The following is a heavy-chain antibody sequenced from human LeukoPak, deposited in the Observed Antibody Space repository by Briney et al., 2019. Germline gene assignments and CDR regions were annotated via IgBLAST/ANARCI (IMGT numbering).Heavy chain of an antibody. V-gene: IGHV4-59*11. D-gene: IGHD6-13*01. Sequence: SETLSLTCTVSGGSIRSHCWSWIRQPPGKGLEWIGYIHSRGGTNYDPSLKSRVTMSTDTSKNQFSLKLNSVTAADTAVYYCARYGYSTDLLDYWGQGTLVTVSS. J-gene: IGHJ4*02. CDR1: GGSIRSHC. CDR3: ARYGYSTDLLDY. CDR2: IHSRGGT.